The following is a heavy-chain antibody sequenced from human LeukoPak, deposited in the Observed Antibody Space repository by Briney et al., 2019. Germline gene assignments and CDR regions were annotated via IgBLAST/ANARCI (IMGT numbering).Heavy chain of an antibody. J-gene: IGHJ4*02. CDR2: NYWDDDR. Sequence: SAPSLVKPTQTLTVTCAFTDFSVTSNGEGVGWIRQAPGKALEWLALNYWDDDRRHNPSVRSRLTITLDASRNQVALIMTSMDPLDTATYYWAYSGDFGVASLDYWGQGALVTVSS. D-gene: IGHD3-3*01. V-gene: IGHV2-5*02. CDR3: AYSGDFGVASLDY. CDR1: DFSVTSNGEG.